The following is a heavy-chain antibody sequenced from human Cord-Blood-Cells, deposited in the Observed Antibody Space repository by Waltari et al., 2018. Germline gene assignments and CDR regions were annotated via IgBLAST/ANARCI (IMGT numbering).Heavy chain of an antibody. V-gene: IGHV3-53*01. CDR1: GFTVSSNY. D-gene: IGHD3-22*01. J-gene: IGHJ4*02. CDR3: ARGDYDSSGYYFDY. CDR2: SYGGGST. Sequence: EVQLVESGGGLIQPGGSLRLSCAASGFTVSSNYMSWVRQAPGKGLEWVSVSYGGGSTYYADSVKGRFTISRDNSKNTLYLQMNSLRAEDTAVYYCARGDYDSSGYYFDYWGQGTLVTVSS.